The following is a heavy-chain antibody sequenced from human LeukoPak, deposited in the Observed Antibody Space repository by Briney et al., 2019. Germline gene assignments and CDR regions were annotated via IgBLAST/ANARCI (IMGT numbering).Heavy chain of an antibody. D-gene: IGHD4-11*01. J-gene: IGHJ5*01. CDR1: GFTFSSYT. Sequence: PGGSLRLSCAASGFTFSSYTMSWVRQAPGKGLEWVSTITTSDGNTYYADSVKGRFTISRDNSKNTLYLQMNSLRAEDTAVYYCAKKGVTVIGSNWFDSWGQGTLVTVSS. CDR3: AKKGVTVIGSNWFDS. V-gene: IGHV3-23*01. CDR2: ITTSDGNT.